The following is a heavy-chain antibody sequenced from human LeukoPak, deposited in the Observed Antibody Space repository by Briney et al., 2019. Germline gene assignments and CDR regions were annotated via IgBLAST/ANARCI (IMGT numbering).Heavy chain of an antibody. CDR2: ISSSGSTI. Sequence: SGGSLRLSCAASGFTFSSYEMNWVRQAPGKGLEWVSYISSSGSTIYYADSVKGRFTISRDNAKNSLYLQMNSLRAEDTAVYYCAKDFHYPSLPEKIWSGYLDYWGQGTLVTVSS. CDR3: AKDFHYPSLPEKIWSGYLDY. J-gene: IGHJ4*02. V-gene: IGHV3-48*03. CDR1: GFTFSSYE. D-gene: IGHD3-3*01.